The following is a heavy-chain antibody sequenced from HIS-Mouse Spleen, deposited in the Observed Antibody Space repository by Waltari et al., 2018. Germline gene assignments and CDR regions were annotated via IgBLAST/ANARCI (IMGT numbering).Heavy chain of an antibody. CDR2: INPHSGGT. CDR3: ARKGGLTGYWFDP. V-gene: IGHV1-2*02. CDR1: GYTFTGYY. J-gene: IGHJ5*02. Sequence: QVQLVQSGAEVKKPGASVKVSCKASGYTFTGYYMHWVRQAPGQGLEWMGWINPHSGGTKYAQKFQGRVTMTRDTSISTAYMELSRLRSDDTAVYYCARKGGLTGYWFDPWGQGTLVTVSS. D-gene: IGHD7-27*01.